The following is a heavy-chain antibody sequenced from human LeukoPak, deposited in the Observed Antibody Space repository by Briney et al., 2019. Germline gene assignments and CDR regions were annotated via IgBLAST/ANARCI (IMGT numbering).Heavy chain of an antibody. CDR3: AGADFDWLYVVDY. V-gene: IGHV4-31*03. J-gene: IGHJ4*02. CDR2: IYYSGST. CDR1: GGSISSGGYY. Sequence: SETLSLTCTVSGGSISSGGYYWSWIRQHPGKGLEWIGYIYYSGSTYYNPSLKSRVTISVDTSKNQFSLKLSSVTAADTAVYYCAGADFDWLYVVDYWGQGTLVTVSS. D-gene: IGHD3-9*01.